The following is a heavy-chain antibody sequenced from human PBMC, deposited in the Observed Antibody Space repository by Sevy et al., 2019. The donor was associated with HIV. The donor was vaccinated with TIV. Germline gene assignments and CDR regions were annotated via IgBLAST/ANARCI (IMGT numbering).Heavy chain of an antibody. CDR1: GFTFSSYV. CDR3: ARDWTVPDY. Sequence: GGSLRLSCAASGFTFSSYVMHWVRQAPGKGLGWVAVILYDGSNKYYADSVKGRFTISRDNSKNTLYLQMNSLRAEDTAVYYCARDWTVPDYWGQGTLVTVSS. J-gene: IGHJ4*02. D-gene: IGHD4-17*01. V-gene: IGHV3-30-3*01. CDR2: ILYDGSNK.